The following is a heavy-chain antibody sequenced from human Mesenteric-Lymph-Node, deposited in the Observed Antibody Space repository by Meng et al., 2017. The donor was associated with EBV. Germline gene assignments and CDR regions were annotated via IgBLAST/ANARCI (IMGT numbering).Heavy chain of an antibody. CDR3: ARADSSGPWHFDY. Sequence: QDLLEESGPGLVTPSGALSLPCAVSGDSISSDNWWSWVRQPPGKGLEWIGEIYHNGNTNYNPSLKSRVTISVDKSKNQFSLKLNSVTAADTAVYYCARADSSGPWHFDYWGQGTLVTVSS. V-gene: IGHV4-4*02. CDR1: GDSISSDNW. D-gene: IGHD3-22*01. CDR2: IYHNGNT. J-gene: IGHJ4*02.